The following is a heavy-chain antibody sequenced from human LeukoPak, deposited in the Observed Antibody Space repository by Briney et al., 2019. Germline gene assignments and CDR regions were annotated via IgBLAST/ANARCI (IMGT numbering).Heavy chain of an antibody. CDR3: AKDRGAPDFYYYYYGMDV. D-gene: IGHD1-14*01. J-gene: IGHJ6*02. CDR2: INGDMRST. Sequence: PGGSLRLSCEASGFTFKNYWMHWVRQVPGKGLEWVSGINGDMRSTNYADSVKGRFTITRDNARSTLFLQMNSLGTEDTAVYYCAKDRGAPDFYYYYYGMDVWGQGTTVTVS. V-gene: IGHV3-74*01. CDR1: GFTFKNYW.